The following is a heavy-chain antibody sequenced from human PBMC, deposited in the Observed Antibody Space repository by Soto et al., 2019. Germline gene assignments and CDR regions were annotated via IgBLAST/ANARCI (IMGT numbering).Heavy chain of an antibody. Sequence: PSETLSLTCTVSGGSISSSSYYWGWIRQPPGKGLEWIGSIYYSGSTYYNPSLKSRVTISVDTSKNQFSLKLSSVTAADTAVYYCARYSSGTKLADYWGQGTLVTVSS. CDR2: IYYSGST. V-gene: IGHV4-39*01. CDR3: ARYSSGTKLADY. J-gene: IGHJ4*02. D-gene: IGHD6-19*01. CDR1: GGSISSSSYY.